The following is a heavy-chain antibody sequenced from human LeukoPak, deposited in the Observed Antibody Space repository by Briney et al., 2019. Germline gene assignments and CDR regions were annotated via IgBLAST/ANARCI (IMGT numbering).Heavy chain of an antibody. CDR2: IKSKTDGGTT. Sequence: GGSLRLSCAASGFAFNNAWMNWVRQAPGKGLEWVGRIKSKTDGGTTDYAAPVKGRFTISRDDSKNTLYLQMNSLKTEDTAVYYCTTDWVTTVSYYYYGMDVWGQGTTVTVSS. CDR3: TTDWVTTVSYYYYGMDV. V-gene: IGHV3-15*07. CDR1: GFAFNNAW. J-gene: IGHJ6*02. D-gene: IGHD4-17*01.